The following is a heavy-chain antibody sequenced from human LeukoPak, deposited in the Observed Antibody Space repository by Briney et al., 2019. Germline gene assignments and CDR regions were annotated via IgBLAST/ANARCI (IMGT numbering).Heavy chain of an antibody. D-gene: IGHD2-2*01. CDR1: GGSFSGYY. V-gene: IGHV4-34*01. Sequence: SETLSLTCAVYGGSFSGYYWSWIRQPPGKGLEWIGSIYHSGSTYYNPSLKSRVTISVDTSKNQFSLKLSSVTAADTAVYYCARLYCSSTSCYHFDYWGQGTLVTVSS. CDR3: ARLYCSSTSCYHFDY. CDR2: IYHSGST. J-gene: IGHJ4*02.